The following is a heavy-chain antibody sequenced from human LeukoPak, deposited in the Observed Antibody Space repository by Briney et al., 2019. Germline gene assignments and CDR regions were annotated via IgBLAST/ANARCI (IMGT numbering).Heavy chain of an antibody. CDR3: ARDFNVAGTYYFDY. V-gene: IGHV4-59*01. D-gene: IGHD6-19*01. CDR1: GGSISSYY. Sequence: SETLSLTCTLSGGSISSYYWSWIRQPPGKGLESIGYIYYSGSTNYYPSLKSRVTISVDTSKNQFSLKLSSVTAADTAVYYCARDFNVAGTYYFDYWGQGTLVTVSS. CDR2: IYYSGST. J-gene: IGHJ4*02.